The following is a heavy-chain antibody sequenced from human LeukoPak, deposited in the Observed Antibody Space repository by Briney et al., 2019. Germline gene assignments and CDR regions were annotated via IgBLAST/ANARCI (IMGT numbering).Heavy chain of an antibody. Sequence: ASVKVSCKASGYTFTSYGISWVRQAPGQGLDWMGWISAYNGNTNYAQKLQGRVTMTTDTSTSTAYMELRSLRSDDTAVYYCARDPSRTTYYYDSSGYSHFDYWGQGTLVTVSS. CDR2: ISAYNGNT. CDR1: GYTFTSYG. V-gene: IGHV1-18*01. D-gene: IGHD3-22*01. CDR3: ARDPSRTTYYYDSSGYSHFDY. J-gene: IGHJ4*02.